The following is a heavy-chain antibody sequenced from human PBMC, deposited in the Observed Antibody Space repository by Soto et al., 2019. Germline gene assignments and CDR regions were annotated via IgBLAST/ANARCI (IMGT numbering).Heavy chain of an antibody. J-gene: IGHJ3*02. CDR3: ARDKFTFGGVIVHDAFAI. CDR1: GGSISSYY. Sequence: SATLSLTCTVSGGSISSYYWSWIRQPPGKGLEWIGYIYYSGSTNYNPSLKSRVTISVDTSKNQFSLKLSSVTAADTAVYYCARDKFTFGGVIVHDAFAIWGKGTM. V-gene: IGHV4-59*01. D-gene: IGHD3-16*01. CDR2: IYYSGST.